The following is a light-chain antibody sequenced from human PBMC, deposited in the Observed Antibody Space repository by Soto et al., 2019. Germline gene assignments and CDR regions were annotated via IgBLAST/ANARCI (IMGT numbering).Light chain of an antibody. CDR1: QSISSW. Sequence: DIQMTQSPSTLSASVGDRVTVTWRASQSISSWLAWYQQKPGQAPKLLIYKASTLKSGVPSRFRGSGSGTEFTLTISSLKPDDFATYYCQQYNSNRWTFGHGTKVDIK. V-gene: IGKV1-5*03. CDR3: QQYNSNRWT. CDR2: KAS. J-gene: IGKJ1*01.